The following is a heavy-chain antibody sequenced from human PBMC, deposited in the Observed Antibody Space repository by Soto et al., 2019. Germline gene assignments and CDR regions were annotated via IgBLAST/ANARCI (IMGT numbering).Heavy chain of an antibody. Sequence: EVQLVESGGGLVQPGGSLRLSCAASGFTFSRYWMHWVRQAPGKVLVWVSRINSEGSSTSYADSVKGRFTITRDNAKNTLYLQMNSLRAEDMAVYYCAGSYASNWFDPWGQGTLVPVSS. J-gene: IGHJ5*02. V-gene: IGHV3-74*01. CDR1: GFTFSRYW. CDR3: AGSYASNWFDP. D-gene: IGHD1-26*01. CDR2: INSEGSST.